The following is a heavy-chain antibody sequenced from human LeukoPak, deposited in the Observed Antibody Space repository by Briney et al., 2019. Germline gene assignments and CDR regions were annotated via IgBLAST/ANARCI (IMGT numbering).Heavy chain of an antibody. CDR3: ARDPNGDYIGAFDF. J-gene: IGHJ3*01. CDR2: IRASDGYT. D-gene: IGHD4-17*01. Sequence: PGGSLKLSCVASGFTFSTYAMMWVRQAPGKGLEWVSAIRASDGYTEYAGSVKGRFTISRDNSKKTLYLQMRSLRAEDTAIYYCARDPNGDYIGAFDFGGQGTLVTVSS. V-gene: IGHV3-23*01. CDR1: GFTFSTYA.